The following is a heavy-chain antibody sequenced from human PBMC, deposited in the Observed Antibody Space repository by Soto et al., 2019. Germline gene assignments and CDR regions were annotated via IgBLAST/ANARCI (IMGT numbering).Heavy chain of an antibody. D-gene: IGHD2-21*02. J-gene: IGHJ4*02. Sequence: SCPTLVNPTQTLTLTCTFSGFSLSTSGLGVGWIRQPPGKALEWLSPIYWDDDKRYSTSLKSSLTITKDTSKNQVVITMTNMDPVDTATYYCARLQIVGVTANPNSYYFDYWGQGTLVTVSS. V-gene: IGHV2-5*02. CDR1: GFSLSTSGLG. CDR2: IYWDDDK. CDR3: ARLQIVGVTANPNSYYFDY.